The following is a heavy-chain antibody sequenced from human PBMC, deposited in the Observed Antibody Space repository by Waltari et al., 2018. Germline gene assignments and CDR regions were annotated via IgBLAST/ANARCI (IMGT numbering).Heavy chain of an antibody. CDR1: GLMFSIYP. J-gene: IGHJ2*01. V-gene: IGHV3-23*01. D-gene: IGHD3-10*01. CDR2: ITADGRSR. CDR3: AKADFGNPYWFFDL. Sequence: EGQLLESGGGLVQTGGSLRLSCAASGLMFSIYPMTWVRQAPGKGLEWVSTITADGRSRNYADSVKGRFTISRDNSKNILDLQMNTLRAEDTAVYFCAKADFGNPYWFFDLWGRGTLLTVSS.